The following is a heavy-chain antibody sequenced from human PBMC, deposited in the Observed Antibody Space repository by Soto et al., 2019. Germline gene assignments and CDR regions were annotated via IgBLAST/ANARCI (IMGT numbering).Heavy chain of an antibody. V-gene: IGHV4-59*08. CDR2: IYYSGST. Sequence: SETLSLTCTVSGGSXSSYYWSWIRQPPGKGLEWIGYIYYSGSTNYNPSLKSRVTISVDTSKNQFSLKLSSVTAADTAVYYCAKGGYYYYMDVWGKGTTVTVSS. D-gene: IGHD3-16*01. J-gene: IGHJ6*03. CDR1: GGSXSSYY. CDR3: AKGGYYYYMDV.